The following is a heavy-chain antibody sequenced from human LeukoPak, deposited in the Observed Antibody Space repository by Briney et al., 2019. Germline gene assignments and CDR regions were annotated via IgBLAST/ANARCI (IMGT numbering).Heavy chain of an antibody. Sequence: SETLSFTCAVYGGSFSGYYWSWIRQPPGKGLEWIGEINHSGSTNYNPSLKSRVTISVDTSKNQFSLKLSSVTAADTAVYYCARTYDSSGHDAFDIWGQGTMVTVSS. J-gene: IGHJ3*02. V-gene: IGHV4-34*01. CDR1: GGSFSGYY. CDR3: ARTYDSSGHDAFDI. CDR2: INHSGST. D-gene: IGHD3-22*01.